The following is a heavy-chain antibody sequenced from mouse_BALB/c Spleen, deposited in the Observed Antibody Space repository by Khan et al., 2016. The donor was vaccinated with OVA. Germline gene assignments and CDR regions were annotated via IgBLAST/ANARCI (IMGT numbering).Heavy chain of an antibody. Sequence: VKLQESGAELVRPGVSVKISCKGSGYTFTDFTVHWVKQSHVKSLEWIGVISSYYGDATYNQNFKDKATLTVDKSSSTAYMELARLTSEDSAICYGEKGGGGDRFAYWGQGTLVTVSA. CDR3: EKGGGGDRFAY. J-gene: IGHJ3*01. V-gene: IGHV1S137*01. CDR2: ISSYYGDA. CDR1: GYTFTDFT.